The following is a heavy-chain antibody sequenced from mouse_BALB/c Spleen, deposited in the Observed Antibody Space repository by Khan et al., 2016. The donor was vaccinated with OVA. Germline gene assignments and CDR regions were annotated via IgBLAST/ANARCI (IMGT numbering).Heavy chain of an antibody. CDR3: ARPSTATAMDY. Sequence: QIQLVQSGAELVRPGVSVKISCKGSGYTFTDYAMHWVKQSHAKSLEWIGVISTYYGDASYNQKFKGKATMTVDKSSSTAYMELARLTSEDSAIYDGARPSTATAMDYWGQGTSVTVSS. V-gene: IGHV1S137*01. J-gene: IGHJ4*01. CDR1: GYTFTDYA. D-gene: IGHD1-2*01. CDR2: ISTYYGDA.